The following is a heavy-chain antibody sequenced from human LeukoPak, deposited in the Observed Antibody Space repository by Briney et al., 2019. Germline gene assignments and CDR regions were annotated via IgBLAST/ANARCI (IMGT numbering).Heavy chain of an antibody. CDR1: GGSISSYY. CDR2: IYTSGST. V-gene: IGHV4-4*07. J-gene: IGHJ5*02. Sequence: PSETLYLTCTVSGGSISSYYWSWIRQPAGKGLEWIGRIYTSGSTYYNPSLKSRVTISVDTSKNQFSLKLGSVTAADTAVYYCARVPGGALNWFDPWGQGTLVTVSS. D-gene: IGHD1-1*01. CDR3: ARVPGGALNWFDP.